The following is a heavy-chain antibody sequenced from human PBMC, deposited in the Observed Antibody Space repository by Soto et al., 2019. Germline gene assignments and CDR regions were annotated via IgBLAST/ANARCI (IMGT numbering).Heavy chain of an antibody. CDR3: ARPHGGSSGWDNWFDP. J-gene: IGHJ5*02. Sequence: SETLSLTCTVSGGSISSSSYYWGWIRQPPGKGLEWIGSIYYSGSTYYNPSLKSRVTISVDTSKNQFSLKLSSVTAADTAVYYCARPHGGSSGWDNWFDPWGQGTLVT. V-gene: IGHV4-39*07. CDR2: IYYSGST. CDR1: GGSISSSSYY. D-gene: IGHD6-25*01.